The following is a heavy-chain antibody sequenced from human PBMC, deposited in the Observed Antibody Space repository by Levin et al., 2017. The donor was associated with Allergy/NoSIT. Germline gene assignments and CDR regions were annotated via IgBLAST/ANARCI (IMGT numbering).Heavy chain of an antibody. CDR1: GFTISDYA. CDR3: AKTGGYISAGFDA. Sequence: GESLKISCAASGFTISDYAMAWVRQAPGKGLDWVSGVSGDGLLTYYVDSVKGRFTISRDKSKNTLYLQMSSLRTEDTAFYSCAKTGGYISAGFDAWGQGTTVTVSS. D-gene: IGHD5-18*01. CDR2: VSGDGLLT. V-gene: IGHV3-23*01. J-gene: IGHJ6*02.